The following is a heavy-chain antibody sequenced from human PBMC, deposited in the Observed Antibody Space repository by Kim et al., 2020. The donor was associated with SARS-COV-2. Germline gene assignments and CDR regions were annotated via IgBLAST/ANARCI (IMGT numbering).Heavy chain of an antibody. CDR2: ILYSGST. CDR1: GASMGDYF. D-gene: IGHD3-9*01. CDR3: ARRRYGYHYIYV. V-gene: IGHV4-59*08. J-gene: IGHJ6*03. Sequence: SETLSLTCTVSGASMGDYFWTWIRQPPGKGLEWIGHILYSGSTKYNPSLKSRVSMSIDTSKDQFSLILSSVSAADTAVYFCARRRYGYHYIYVWGEGTPVTVSS.